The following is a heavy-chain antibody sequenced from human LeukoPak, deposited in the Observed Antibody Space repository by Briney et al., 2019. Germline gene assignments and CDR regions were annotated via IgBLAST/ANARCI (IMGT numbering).Heavy chain of an antibody. CDR1: GYTFTSYD. Sequence: SVKVSCKASGYTFTSYDINWVRQAPGQGLEWMGRIIPIFGTANYAQKFQGRVTITTDESTSTAYMELSSLRSEDTAVYYCAGSGQGDYYDSSGYYYYYMDVWGKGTTVTVSS. CDR2: IIPIFGTA. D-gene: IGHD3-22*01. J-gene: IGHJ6*03. CDR3: AGSGQGDYYDSSGYYYYYMDV. V-gene: IGHV1-69*05.